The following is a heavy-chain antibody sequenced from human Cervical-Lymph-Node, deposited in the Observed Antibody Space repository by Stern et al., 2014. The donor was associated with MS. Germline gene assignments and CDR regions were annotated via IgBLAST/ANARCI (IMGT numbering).Heavy chain of an antibody. V-gene: IGHV4-59*01. D-gene: IGHD3-22*01. Sequence: VHLVESGPGLVKPSGTLSLTCSVSGTSTISNYWSWVRQSPGKGLEWIGNIYYTGSTNYNPSLTSRVSISADTSKNQFSVKVTTVTAADTAVYYCARLAASSSGPFDYWGQGTLVTVSS. CDR1: GTSTISNY. CDR3: ARLAASSSGPFDY. CDR2: IYYTGST. J-gene: IGHJ4*02.